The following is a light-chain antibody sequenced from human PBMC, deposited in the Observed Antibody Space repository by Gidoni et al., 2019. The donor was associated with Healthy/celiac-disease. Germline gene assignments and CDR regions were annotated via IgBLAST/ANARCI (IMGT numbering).Light chain of an antibody. J-gene: IGKJ1*01. V-gene: IGKV1-5*01. CDR3: QQYNSSPWT. CDR1: QSISSW. CDR2: DAS. Sequence: DIEMTQSLSTLSASVGDRVTITCRASQSISSWLAWYQQTPGKAPKLLIYDASSLESGVPSRFSGSGSGTEFTLTISSLQPDDFATYYCQQYNSSPWTFGQGTKVEIK.